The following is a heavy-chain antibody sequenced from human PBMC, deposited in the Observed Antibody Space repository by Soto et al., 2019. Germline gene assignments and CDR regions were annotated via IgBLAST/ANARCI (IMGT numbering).Heavy chain of an antibody. V-gene: IGHV1-3*01. Sequence: ASVKVSCKASGYTFTSYAMHWVRQAPGQRLVWMGWFNAGNGNTKFSQKFQGRVTITRDTSASTAYMELSSLRSEDTAVFYCARVSRYCSGGSCDTRIDYWGQGTLVTVSS. J-gene: IGHJ4*02. CDR3: ARVSRYCSGGSCDTRIDY. CDR1: GYTFTSYA. D-gene: IGHD2-15*01. CDR2: FNAGNGNT.